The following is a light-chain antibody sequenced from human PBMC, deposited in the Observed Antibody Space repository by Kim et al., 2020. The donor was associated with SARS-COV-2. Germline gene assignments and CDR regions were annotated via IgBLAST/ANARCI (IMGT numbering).Light chain of an antibody. CDR2: GAS. Sequence: TPGERATLSCTASQSVSSNYLAWYQPKPGQAPRLLIYGASSRATGIPDRFSGSGSGTDFTLTITRLEPEDFAVYYCQQYSSSPATFGQGTKVDIK. J-gene: IGKJ1*01. CDR3: QQYSSSPAT. V-gene: IGKV3-20*01. CDR1: QSVSSNY.